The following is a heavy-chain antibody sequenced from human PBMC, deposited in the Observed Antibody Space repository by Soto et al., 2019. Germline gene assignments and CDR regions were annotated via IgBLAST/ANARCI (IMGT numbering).Heavy chain of an antibody. CDR1: GFTFSSYA. J-gene: IGHJ4*02. Sequence: GGFLRLSCAASGFTFSSYAMSWVRQAPGKGLEWVSAISGSGGSTYYADSVKGRFTISRDNSKNTLYLQMNSLRAEDTAVYYCAKGPVRYNSFINYWGQGTLVIVSS. CDR3: AKGPVRYNSFINY. D-gene: IGHD1-1*01. CDR2: ISGSGGST. V-gene: IGHV3-23*01.